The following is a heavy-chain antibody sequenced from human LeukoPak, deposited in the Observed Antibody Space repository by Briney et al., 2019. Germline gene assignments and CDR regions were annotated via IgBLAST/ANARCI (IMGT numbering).Heavy chain of an antibody. CDR1: AGSITSHY. Sequence: SETLSLTCTVSAGSITSHYCSWVRQPPGKLLEWIANIDYNGNTNYNPTLKSRVTISLDTSKKQVSLNLSSVTAADTAVYYCARHRAYCGGDCLYYYLDSWGQGTLVSVSS. CDR3: ARHRAYCGGDCLYYYLDS. V-gene: IGHV4-59*11. J-gene: IGHJ4*02. CDR2: IDYNGNT. D-gene: IGHD2-21*02.